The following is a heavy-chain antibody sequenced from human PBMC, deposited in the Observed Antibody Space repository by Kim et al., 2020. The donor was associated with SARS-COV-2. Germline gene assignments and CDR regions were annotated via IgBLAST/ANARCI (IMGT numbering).Heavy chain of an antibody. CDR3: ARVKGAAAGAYYYYGMDV. J-gene: IGHJ6*02. V-gene: IGHV3-53*01. Sequence: KGRFTIYRNNSKNPLYLQMNSLRAEDTAVYYCARVKGAAAGAYYYYGMDVWGQGTTVTVSS. D-gene: IGHD6-13*01.